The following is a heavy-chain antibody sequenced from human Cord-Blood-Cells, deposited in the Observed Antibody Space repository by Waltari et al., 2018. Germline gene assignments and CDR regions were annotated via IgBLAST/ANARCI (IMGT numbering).Heavy chain of an antibody. Sequence: QVQLVQSGAEVKKPGSSVKVSCKASGGTFSSYAISWVRQAPGQGLEWRGGISPSFGTANYAQKCQGRVTSTADKSTSTAYMELSSLRSEDTAVYYCARGGMITFGGVIAYYFDYWGQGTLVTVSS. D-gene: IGHD3-16*02. CDR1: GGTFSSYA. CDR2: ISPSFGTA. CDR3: ARGGMITFGGVIAYYFDY. J-gene: IGHJ4*02. V-gene: IGHV1-69*06.